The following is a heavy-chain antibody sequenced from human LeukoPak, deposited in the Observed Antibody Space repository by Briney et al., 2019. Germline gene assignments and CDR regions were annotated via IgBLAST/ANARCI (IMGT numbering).Heavy chain of an antibody. J-gene: IGHJ6*02. Sequence: GGSLRLSCAASGFTFSSYAMSWVRQAPGKGLEWVSAISGSGGSTYYADSVKGRFTISRDNSKNTLYLQMNSLRAEDTAVYYCAKAVTLHNYYYYYGMDVWGRGTTVTVSS. D-gene: IGHD4-11*01. CDR1: GFTFSSYA. V-gene: IGHV3-23*01. CDR2: ISGSGGST. CDR3: AKAVTLHNYYYYYGMDV.